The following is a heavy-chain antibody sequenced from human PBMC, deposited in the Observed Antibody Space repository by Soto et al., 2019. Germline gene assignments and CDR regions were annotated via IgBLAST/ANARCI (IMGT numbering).Heavy chain of an antibody. CDR3: ARHGFGSLHGLVDV. Sequence: QVQLQESGPGLVKPSVTLSLTCTVSGGSITNYXXXWFXQPPGKGLEWIGYIQYNGYSAYNLSLKRRVXMSMDTSKTQXXLMLEXVTATDTAVYYCARHGFGSLHGLVDVWGQGTTVIVSS. V-gene: IGHV4-59*08. CDR2: IQYNGYS. J-gene: IGHJ6*02. CDR1: GGSITNYX. D-gene: IGHD3-10*01.